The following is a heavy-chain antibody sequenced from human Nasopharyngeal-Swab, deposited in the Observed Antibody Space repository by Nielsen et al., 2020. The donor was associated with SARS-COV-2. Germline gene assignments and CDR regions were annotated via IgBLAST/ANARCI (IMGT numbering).Heavy chain of an antibody. J-gene: IGHJ4*02. CDR1: GYTFTGYY. D-gene: IGHD6-13*01. CDR2: INPNTGGT. CDR3: ASTGIAAAGVDY. Sequence: ASVKVSCKASGYTFTGYYMHWVRQAPGQGLEWVGRINPNTGGTNYAQKFQGRVTMTTDTSTSTVYMELSSLRSEDTAVYYCASTGIAAAGVDYWGQGTLVTVSS. V-gene: IGHV1-2*06.